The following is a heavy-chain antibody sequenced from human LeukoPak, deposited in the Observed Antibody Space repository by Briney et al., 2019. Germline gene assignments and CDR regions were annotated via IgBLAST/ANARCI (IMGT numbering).Heavy chain of an antibody. Sequence: SETLSLTCTVSGGSISTYYWNWIRQPAGKGLEWLGRIYASGSTNYNPSLRSRVTMSVDTSKNQFSLKLSSVTAADTAVYYCAREPYYDILTGYPPEYFDLWGRGTLVTVSS. J-gene: IGHJ2*01. D-gene: IGHD3-9*01. CDR1: GGSISTYY. V-gene: IGHV4-4*07. CDR2: IYASGST. CDR3: AREPYYDILTGYPPEYFDL.